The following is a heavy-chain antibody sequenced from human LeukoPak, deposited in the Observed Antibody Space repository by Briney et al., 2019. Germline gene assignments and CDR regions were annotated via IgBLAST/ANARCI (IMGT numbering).Heavy chain of an antibody. CDR1: GGAISSYY. CDR2: IHYSGST. Sequence: PSETLSLTCTVSGGAISSYYWSWIRQPPGRGLEYIGFIHYSGSTNYNPSLKSRVTISVDTSKNQFSLRLSSVTAADTAVYYCARDLSVWGRGTLVTVSS. V-gene: IGHV4-59*01. J-gene: IGHJ4*02. CDR3: ARDLSV.